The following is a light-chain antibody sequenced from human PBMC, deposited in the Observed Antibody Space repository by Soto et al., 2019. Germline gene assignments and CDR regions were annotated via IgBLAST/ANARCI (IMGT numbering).Light chain of an antibody. J-gene: IGKJ2*01. CDR2: AAS. CDR3: LQDYKYPYT. CDR1: QGIRND. Sequence: AIQMTQSPSSLSASVGDRVTITCRASQGIRNDLGWYQQKPGKAPKLLIYAASSLQSGVASSFSGSGSGSDFTVTISSLHPEDFATCYCLQDYKYPYTFGQGTKLEIK. V-gene: IGKV1-6*01.